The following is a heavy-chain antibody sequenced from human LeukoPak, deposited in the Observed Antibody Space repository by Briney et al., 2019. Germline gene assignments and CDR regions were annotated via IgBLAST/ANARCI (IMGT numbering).Heavy chain of an antibody. CDR2: INNSGST. D-gene: IGHD1-26*01. CDR1: GVSFSGDY. J-gene: IGHJ4*02. Sequence: PSETLSLTCAVYGVSFSGDYCSWIRHPPGKGVEWIWEINNSGSTNYNPSLKSRVTISVDTSKNQFSLKLSSVTAADTAVYYCARGRGRGFTYFDYWGQGTLVTVSS. CDR3: ARGRGRGFTYFDY. V-gene: IGHV4-34*01.